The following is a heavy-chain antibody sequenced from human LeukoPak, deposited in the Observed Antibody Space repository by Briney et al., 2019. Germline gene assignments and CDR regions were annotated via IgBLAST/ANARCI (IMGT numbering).Heavy chain of an antibody. J-gene: IGHJ5*02. CDR3: ARVRKGRGGPFDP. D-gene: IGHD3-16*01. V-gene: IGHV1-2*02. CDR2: INPNGGGT. Sequence: ASVKVSCKASGYTFTGYYMHWVRQAPGQGLEWMGWINPNGGGTNYAQKFQGRVTMTRDTSISTAYMELSRLRSDDTAVYYCARVRKGRGGPFDPWGQGTLVTVSS. CDR1: GYTFTGYY.